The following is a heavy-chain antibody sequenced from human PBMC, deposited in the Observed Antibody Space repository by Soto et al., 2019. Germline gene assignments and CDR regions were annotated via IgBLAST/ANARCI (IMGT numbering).Heavy chain of an antibody. Sequence: QVQLVESGGGVVQPGTSLRLSCVGSGFTFRSYVIHWVRQAPGKGLEWVALTSYDGSNKYYDDSVKGRFTISRDNSRNTVDLQIDSLRLEDTARYYSARWGTTGGLDVWGQGTLVSVSS. V-gene: IGHV3-30*19. CDR3: ARWGTTGGLDV. CDR1: GFTFRSYV. CDR2: TSYDGSNK. J-gene: IGHJ4*02. D-gene: IGHD3-16*01.